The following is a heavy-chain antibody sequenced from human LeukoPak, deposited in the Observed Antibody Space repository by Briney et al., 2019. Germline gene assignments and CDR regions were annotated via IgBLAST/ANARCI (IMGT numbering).Heavy chain of an antibody. CDR1: GYTFTSYY. Sequence: ASVKVSCKASGYTFTSYYMHWVRQAPGQGLEWMGWINPNSGGTNYAQKFQGRVTTTRDTSISTAYMELSRLRSDDTAVYYCARGDKPGWFGELFPGRYYYMDVWGKGTTVTISS. D-gene: IGHD3-10*01. J-gene: IGHJ6*03. CDR3: ARGDKPGWFGELFPGRYYYMDV. CDR2: INPNSGGT. V-gene: IGHV1-2*02.